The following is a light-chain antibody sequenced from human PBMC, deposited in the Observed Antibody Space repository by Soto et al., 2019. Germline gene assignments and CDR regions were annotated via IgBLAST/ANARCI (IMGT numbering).Light chain of an antibody. CDR3: QHYVNSLTWT. CDR2: GAS. V-gene: IGKV3-20*01. J-gene: IGKJ1*01. Sequence: EIVLTQSPGTLSLSTGETATLSCRASQSVSSTYLIWYQQKPGQAPRLLIYGASSRATGVQDRFSGGGSGTDFTLTIRRLEPEDFAVYYCQHYVNSLTWTFGRGTKVAIK. CDR1: QSVSSTY.